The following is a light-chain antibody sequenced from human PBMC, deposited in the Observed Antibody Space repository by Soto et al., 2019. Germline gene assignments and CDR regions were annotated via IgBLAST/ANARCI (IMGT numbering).Light chain of an antibody. Sequence: DILMTQSPSSLSAAVGDRVTITCRASQSVGTYLHWYQQKVGRAPKLLIYAASNLQSGVPSRFSGSGSGTDFTLTMSSLQPEYVATYYCQQGYSPPWTFGQGTKVEI. J-gene: IGKJ1*01. CDR2: AAS. CDR1: QSVGTY. CDR3: QQGYSPPWT. V-gene: IGKV1-39*01.